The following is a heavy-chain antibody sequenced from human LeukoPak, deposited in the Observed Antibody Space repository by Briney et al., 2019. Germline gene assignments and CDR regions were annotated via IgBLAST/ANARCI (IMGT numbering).Heavy chain of an antibody. Sequence: SETLSLTCTVSGGSISSGSYYWSWIRQPAGKGLEWIGRIYTSGSTNYNPSLKSRVTISVDTSKNQFSLKLSSVTAADTAVYYCARSYSNYRGDYYYYYMDVWGKGTTVTVSS. J-gene: IGHJ6*03. CDR3: ARSYSNYRGDYYYYYMDV. V-gene: IGHV4-61*02. D-gene: IGHD4-11*01. CDR1: GGSISSGSYY. CDR2: IYTSGST.